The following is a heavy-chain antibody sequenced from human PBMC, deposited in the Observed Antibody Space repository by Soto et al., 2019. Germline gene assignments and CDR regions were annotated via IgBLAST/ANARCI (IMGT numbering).Heavy chain of an antibody. CDR1: GFTFNNYY. D-gene: IGHD2-15*01. CDR3: GRGFGGTH. Sequence: EVQLVESGGGLVQPGGSLGLSCAASGFTFNNYYMVWVRQAPGRGLDWVANINQDGSARYYVDSVKGRFTISRDTAKSSLCLQINSLTAEDTATYYCGRGFGGTHWGQGSLVTVSS. J-gene: IGHJ4*02. V-gene: IGHV3-7*05. CDR2: INQDGSAR.